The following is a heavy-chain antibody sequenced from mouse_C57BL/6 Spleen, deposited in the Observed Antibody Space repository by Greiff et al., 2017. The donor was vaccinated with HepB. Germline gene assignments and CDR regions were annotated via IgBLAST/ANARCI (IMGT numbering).Heavy chain of an antibody. CDR3: ARGGDYSFDY. V-gene: IGHV1-81*01. CDR2: IYPRSGNT. Sequence: QVQLQQSGAELARPGASVKLSCKASGYTFKSYGISWVKQRTGQGLEWIGEIYPRSGNTYYNEKFKGKATLTADKSSSTAYMELRSLTSVDSAVYFCARGGDYSFDYWGQGTTLTVSS. J-gene: IGHJ2*01. CDR1: GYTFKSYG.